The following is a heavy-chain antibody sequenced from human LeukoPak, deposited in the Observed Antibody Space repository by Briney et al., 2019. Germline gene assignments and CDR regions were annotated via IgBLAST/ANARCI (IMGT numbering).Heavy chain of an antibody. CDR2: IYYSGST. V-gene: IGHV4-39*01. CDR1: GGSISGSSYY. J-gene: IGHJ4*02. Sequence: PSETLSLTCTVSGGSISGSSYYWGWIRQPPGKGLEWIGSIYYSGSTYYNPSLKSRVTISVDTFKNQFSLKLNSVTATDTAEYYCARHYGPWGQGTLVTVSS. CDR3: ARHYGP. D-gene: IGHD3-10*01.